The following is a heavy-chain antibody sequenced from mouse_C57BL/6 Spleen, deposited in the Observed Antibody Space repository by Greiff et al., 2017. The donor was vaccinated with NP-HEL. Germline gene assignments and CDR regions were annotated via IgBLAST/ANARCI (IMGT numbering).Heavy chain of an antibody. D-gene: IGHD3-1*01. CDR3: ARLGRRSAMDY. J-gene: IGHJ4*01. CDR2: ISDGGSYT. Sequence: EVHLVESGGGLVKPGGSLKLSCAASGFTFSSYAMSWVRQTPEKRLEWVATISDGGSYTYYPDNVKGRFTISRDNAKNNLYLQMSHLKSEDTAMYYCARLGRRSAMDYWGQGTSVTVSS. V-gene: IGHV5-4*01. CDR1: GFTFSSYA.